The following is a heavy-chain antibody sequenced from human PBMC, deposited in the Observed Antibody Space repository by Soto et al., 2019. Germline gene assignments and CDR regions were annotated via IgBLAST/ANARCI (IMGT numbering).Heavy chain of an antibody. CDR1: GGSISSGGYY. J-gene: IGHJ6*02. CDR3: ARLDYDLYFGHYGLDV. Sequence: PSETLSLTCTVSGGSISSGGYYWSWIRQHPGKGLEWIGYIYYSGSTFYNPSLKSRVTISVDTSRNQFSLKLSSVAAADTAVYYCARLDYDLYFGHYGLDVWGPGTTVTVPS. CDR2: IYYSGST. V-gene: IGHV4-31*03. D-gene: IGHD3-3*01.